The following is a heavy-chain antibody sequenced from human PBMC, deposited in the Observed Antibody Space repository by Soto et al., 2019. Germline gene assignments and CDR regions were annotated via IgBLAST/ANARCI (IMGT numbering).Heavy chain of an antibody. Sequence: PSQTLSLTCVISGDSVSSNSAAWNWIRQSPSRGLEWLGRTYYRSKWYNDYAVSVKSRITINPDTSKNQFSLQLNSVTPEDTAVYYCARTRVYDSYNYYGMAVWGQGTTVTVSS. CDR2: TYYRSKWYN. D-gene: IGHD3-3*01. CDR1: GDSVSSNSAA. CDR3: ARTRVYDSYNYYGMAV. V-gene: IGHV6-1*01. J-gene: IGHJ6*02.